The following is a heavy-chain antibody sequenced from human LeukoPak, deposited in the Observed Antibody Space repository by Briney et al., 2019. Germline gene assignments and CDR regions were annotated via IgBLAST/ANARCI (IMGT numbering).Heavy chain of an antibody. CDR1: GFTVSNTY. CDR3: AKDRSSSWYHSYFDY. D-gene: IGHD6-13*01. Sequence: GGSLRLSCAASGFTVSNTYMSWVRQAPGKGLEWVSLIYSGGGTYSADSVKGRFTISRDNSKNTPYLQMNSLRAEDTAVYYCAKDRSSSWYHSYFDYWGQGTLVTVSS. CDR2: IYSGGGT. V-gene: IGHV3-53*05. J-gene: IGHJ4*02.